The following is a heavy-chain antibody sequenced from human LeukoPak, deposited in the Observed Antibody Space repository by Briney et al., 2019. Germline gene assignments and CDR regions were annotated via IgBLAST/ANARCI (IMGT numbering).Heavy chain of an antibody. J-gene: IGHJ4*02. V-gene: IGHV3-74*03. CDR1: GFTLSSYW. Sequence: GGSLRLSCAASGFTLSSYWMHWVRQAPGKGLVWVSSLKSDGSSTSYADSVKGRFTISRDDAKNTLYLQMNSLRVEDTAVYYCARDPLEWELHADYWGQGTLVTVSS. CDR2: LKSDGSST. D-gene: IGHD3-3*01. CDR3: ARDPLEWELHADY.